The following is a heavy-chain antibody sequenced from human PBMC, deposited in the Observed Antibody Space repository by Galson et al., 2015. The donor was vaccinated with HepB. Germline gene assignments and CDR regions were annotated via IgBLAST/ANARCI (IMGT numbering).Heavy chain of an antibody. CDR3: ASGGRDSSGYAHFDS. Sequence: SLRLSCAASGFTVSSTYMSWVRQAPGKGLEWVSVIYSGGSTYYADSVKGRFTISRDNSKNTLYLQMNSLRAEDTAVYYCASGGRDSSGYAHFDSWGQGTLVTVSS. CDR1: GFTVSSTY. V-gene: IGHV3-66*02. CDR2: IYSGGST. D-gene: IGHD3-22*01. J-gene: IGHJ4*02.